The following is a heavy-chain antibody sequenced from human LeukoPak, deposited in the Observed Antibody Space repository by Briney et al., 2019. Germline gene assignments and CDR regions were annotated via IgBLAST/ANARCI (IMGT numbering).Heavy chain of an antibody. CDR1: GGSISSYY. D-gene: IGHD5-24*01. V-gene: IGHV4-59*08. J-gene: IGHJ3*02. Sequence: SSETLSLTCTVSGGSISSYYWNWIRQPPGKVLEWIGYIYYSGSTNYNPSLKSRVTISVDTSKNQFSLKLSSVTAADTAVYYCARLRELATLHNAFDIWGQGTMVTVSS. CDR2: IYYSGST. CDR3: ARLRELATLHNAFDI.